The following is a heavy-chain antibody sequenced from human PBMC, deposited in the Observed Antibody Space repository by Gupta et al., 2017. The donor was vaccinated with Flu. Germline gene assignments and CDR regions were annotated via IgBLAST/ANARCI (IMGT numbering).Heavy chain of an antibody. CDR2: IDWDDDK. D-gene: IGHD3-22*01. J-gene: IGHJ4*02. CDR3: ARQSVHYYDSGFDY. Sequence: RQPPGKALEWLALIDWDDDKYYSTSLKTRLTISKDTSKNQVVLKMTNMDPVDTATYYCARQSVHYYDSGFDYWGQGTLVTVSS. V-gene: IGHV2-70*01.